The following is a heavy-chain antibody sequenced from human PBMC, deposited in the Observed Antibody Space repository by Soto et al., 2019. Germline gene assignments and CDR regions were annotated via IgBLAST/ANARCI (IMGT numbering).Heavy chain of an antibody. CDR1: GGSIGSSSYY. Sequence: QLQLQESGPGLVKPSETLFLTCTVSGGSIGSSSYYWGWIRQPPGKGLEWIGSIYERGSTYSNPSHKTRHTTSLATSQNHFSLKLTSVTAADTAVYYCARNGYPSGRPYVDYWGQGTLVTVSS. CDR3: ARNGYPSGRPYVDY. V-gene: IGHV4-39*01. J-gene: IGHJ4*02. D-gene: IGHD6-19*01. CDR2: IYERGST.